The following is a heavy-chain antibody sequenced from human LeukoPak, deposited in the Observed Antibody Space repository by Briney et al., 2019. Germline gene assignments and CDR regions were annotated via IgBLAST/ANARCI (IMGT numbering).Heavy chain of an antibody. CDR3: ARDYTAMVPFDY. Sequence: GGSLRLSCTASGFTFRDYYMAWIRQAPGKGLEWVSYISGIDSTIFYADSVKGRFTISRDNAKNSLYLQMDSLRAEDTAVYYCARDYTAMVPFDYWGQGTLVTVSS. D-gene: IGHD5-18*01. V-gene: IGHV3-11*01. CDR1: GFTFRDYY. J-gene: IGHJ4*02. CDR2: ISGIDSTI.